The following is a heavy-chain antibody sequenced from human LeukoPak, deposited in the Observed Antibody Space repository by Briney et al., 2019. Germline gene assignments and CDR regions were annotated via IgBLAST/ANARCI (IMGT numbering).Heavy chain of an antibody. D-gene: IGHD3-16*02. CDR1: GFTFSSYS. V-gene: IGHV3-21*01. Sequence: GGSLRLSCAASGFTFSSYSMNWVRQAPGKGLEWVSSISSSSSYIYYADSVKGRFTISRDNAKNSLYLQMNSLRAEDTAVYYCARDGRDYDYVWGSYRSPETDYWGQGTLVTVSS. CDR3: ARDGRDYDYVWGSYRSPETDY. CDR2: ISSSSSYI. J-gene: IGHJ4*02.